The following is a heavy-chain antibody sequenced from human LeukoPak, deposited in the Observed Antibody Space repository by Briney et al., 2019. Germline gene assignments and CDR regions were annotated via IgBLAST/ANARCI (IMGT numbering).Heavy chain of an antibody. V-gene: IGHV4-39*07. CDR2: IYYSGST. Sequence: SETLSLTCTVSGGSISSYYWSWVRQPPGKGLEWIGSIYYSGSTYYNPSLKSRVTISVDTSKNQFSLKLSSVTAADTAVYYCARDRSFSAPGYSSSWPIDYWGQGTLVTVSS. D-gene: IGHD6-13*01. CDR3: ARDRSFSAPGYSSSWPIDY. CDR1: GGSISSYY. J-gene: IGHJ4*02.